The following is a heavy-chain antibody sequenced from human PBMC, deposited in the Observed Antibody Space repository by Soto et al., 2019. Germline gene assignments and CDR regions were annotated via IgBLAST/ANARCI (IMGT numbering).Heavy chain of an antibody. CDR3: AIIWSGDCSRTSCRGAYYSYGLDV. Sequence: ASVKVSCKASGYTFTSYGMHWVRQAPGQRLEWMGWINAGNGNTKYSQKFQGRVTITRDTSASTAYMELSSLRSEDTAVYYCAIIWSGDCSRTSCRGAYYSYGLDVW. V-gene: IGHV1-3*01. CDR1: GYTFTSYG. D-gene: IGHD2-2*01. J-gene: IGHJ6*01. CDR2: INAGNGNT.